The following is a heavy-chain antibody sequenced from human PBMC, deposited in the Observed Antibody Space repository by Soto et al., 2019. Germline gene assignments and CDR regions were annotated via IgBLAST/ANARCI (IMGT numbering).Heavy chain of an antibody. D-gene: IGHD3-22*01. J-gene: IGHJ4*02. CDR1: GFTFSSYG. Sequence: GGSLRLSCAASGFTFSSYGMHWVRQAPGKGLGWVAVIWDDGSNKYYADSVKGRFTISRDNSKNTLYLQMNSLRAEDTAVYYCARGTTYYDSSGYPYYFDYWGQGTLVTVSS. CDR2: IWDDGSNK. CDR3: ARGTTYYDSSGYPYYFDY. V-gene: IGHV3-33*08.